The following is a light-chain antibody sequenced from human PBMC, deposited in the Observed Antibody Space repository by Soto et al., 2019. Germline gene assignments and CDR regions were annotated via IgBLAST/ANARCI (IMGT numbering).Light chain of an antibody. J-gene: IGKJ1*01. CDR1: QSISTN. Sequence: DIQMTQSPSSLSASVGDRLAITCRASQSISTNLNWYQQTPGKAPTLLISAASNLQSGVPSRFSGSGSGTHFTLTITTLQPDDFATYFCQQSYSLPWTFGQGTNVEIK. V-gene: IGKV1-39*01. CDR2: AAS. CDR3: QQSYSLPWT.